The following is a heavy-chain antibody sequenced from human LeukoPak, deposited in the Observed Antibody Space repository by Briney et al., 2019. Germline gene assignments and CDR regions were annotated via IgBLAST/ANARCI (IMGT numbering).Heavy chain of an antibody. D-gene: IGHD1-1*01. Sequence: GESLKISCKASGYSFTTYWIGWVRQMPGKGLECMGIIYPGDSDTRYSPSFQGQVTISADKSISTAYLQWSSLKASDTAMYYCARHETGPYFDYWGQGTLVTVSS. V-gene: IGHV5-51*01. CDR3: ARHETGPYFDY. CDR2: IYPGDSDT. CDR1: GYSFTTYW. J-gene: IGHJ4*02.